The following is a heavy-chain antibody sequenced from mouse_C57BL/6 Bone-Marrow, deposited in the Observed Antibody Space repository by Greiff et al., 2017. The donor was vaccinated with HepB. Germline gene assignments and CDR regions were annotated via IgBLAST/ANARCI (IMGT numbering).Heavy chain of an antibody. Sequence: EVKLMESGGGLVKPGGSLKLSCAASGFTFSDYGMHWVRQAPEKGLEWVAYISSGSSTIYYADTVKGRFTISRDNAKNTLFLPMTSLRSEDTAMYYCARLRYGSMDYWGQGTSVTVSS. CDR1: GFTFSDYG. J-gene: IGHJ4*01. CDR3: ARLRYGSMDY. V-gene: IGHV5-17*01. CDR2: ISSGSSTI. D-gene: IGHD1-1*01.